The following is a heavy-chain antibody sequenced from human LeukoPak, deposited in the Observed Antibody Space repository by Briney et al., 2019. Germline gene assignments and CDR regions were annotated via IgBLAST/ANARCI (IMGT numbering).Heavy chain of an antibody. CDR3: AREAAAGILFYFDY. CDR1: GGSFSGYY. J-gene: IGHJ4*02. CDR2: INHSGST. D-gene: IGHD6-13*01. V-gene: IGHV4-34*01. Sequence: SETLSLTCAVYGGSFSGYYWSWIRQPPGKGLEWIGEINHSGSTNYNPPLKSRVTISVDTSKNQFSLKLSSVTAADTAVYYCAREAAAGILFYFDYWGQGTLVTVSS.